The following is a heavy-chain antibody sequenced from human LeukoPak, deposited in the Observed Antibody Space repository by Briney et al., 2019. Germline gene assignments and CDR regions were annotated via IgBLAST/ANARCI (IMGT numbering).Heavy chain of an antibody. V-gene: IGHV4-39*01. D-gene: IGHD6-13*01. CDR2: IYYSGTT. CDR3: ARRMPSSGYSYDF. J-gene: IGHJ4*02. CDR1: GASISSAPCY. Sequence: SETLSLTCTVSGASISSAPCYWAWIRQPPGKGLEWIGSIYYSGTTYYSPSLKSRVTISVDTSNNQFSLRVSSVTAADTALYYCARRMPSSGYSYDFWGLGTLVSVSS.